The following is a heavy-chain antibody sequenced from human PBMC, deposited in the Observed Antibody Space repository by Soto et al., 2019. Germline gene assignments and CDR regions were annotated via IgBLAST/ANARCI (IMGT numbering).Heavy chain of an antibody. Sequence: EAQLVESGGGLVQPGGSLRLSCEASGFSLGSYWMTWVRQAPGKGLEWVANIKKDGSRTSYLDSVRGRFTISRDNVGNSVSLQLDSLRAEDTGLYFCARDVSPRTSTLYLDAFDIWGQGTRVTVSS. CDR3: ARDVSPRTSTLYLDAFDI. CDR2: IKKDGSRT. D-gene: IGHD2-8*01. CDR1: GFSLGSYW. J-gene: IGHJ3*02. V-gene: IGHV3-7*05.